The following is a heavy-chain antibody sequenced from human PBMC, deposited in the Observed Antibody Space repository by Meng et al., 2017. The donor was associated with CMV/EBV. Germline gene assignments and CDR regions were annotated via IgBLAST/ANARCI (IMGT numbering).Heavy chain of an antibody. Sequence: QGRRQGSGHGLLNPSPTLSLTCHVSGGSSSSGDSYWSWIRQPPGKGLEWIGYIYYSGSTYYNPSLKSRVTISVDTSKNQFSLKLSSVTAADTAVYYCARAAPDYYDSSGPPDYWGQGTLVTVSS. J-gene: IGHJ4*02. CDR1: GGSSSSGDSY. V-gene: IGHV4-30-4*08. CDR2: IYYSGST. D-gene: IGHD3-22*01. CDR3: ARAAPDYYDSSGPPDY.